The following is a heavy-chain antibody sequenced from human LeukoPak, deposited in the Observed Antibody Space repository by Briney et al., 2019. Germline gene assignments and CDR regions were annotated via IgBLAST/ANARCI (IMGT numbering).Heavy chain of an antibody. V-gene: IGHV4-34*01. D-gene: IGHD2-2*02. Sequence: SETLSLTCAVYGGSFSGYYWSWIRQPPGKGLEWIGEINHSGSTNHNPSLKSRVTISVDTSKNQCSLKLSSVTAADTAVYYCARRGRGYCSSTSCYRAGAFDIWGQGTMVTVSS. CDR2: INHSGST. CDR1: GGSFSGYY. CDR3: ARRGRGYCSSTSCYRAGAFDI. J-gene: IGHJ3*02.